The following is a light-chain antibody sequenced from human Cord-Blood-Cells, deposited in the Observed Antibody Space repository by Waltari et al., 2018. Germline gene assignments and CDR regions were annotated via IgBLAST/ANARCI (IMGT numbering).Light chain of an antibody. J-gene: IGLJ1*01. V-gene: IGLV3-9*01. CDR1: QIGRQN. Sequence: SYELTQPLSVSVALGQTARITCGGKQIGRQNGHWYQQKPGQAPVLVIYRDSNRPSGIPERFSGSNSGNTATLTISRAQAGDEADYYCQVWDSSTYVFGTGTKVTVL. CDR3: QVWDSSTYV. CDR2: RDS.